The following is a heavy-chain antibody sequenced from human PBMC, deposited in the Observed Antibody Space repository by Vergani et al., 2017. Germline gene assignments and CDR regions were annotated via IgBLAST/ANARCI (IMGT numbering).Heavy chain of an antibody. CDR1: GFTFSSYA. Sequence: EVQLLESGGDLIQPGGSLRLSCAASGFTFSSYAMSWVRQAPGKGLEWVSVISGSGGNTYYADSVKGRFTISRDNSTNTLYLQMNSLRAEDTAVYYCTTSIEYWGQGTLVTVSS. CDR2: ISGSGGNT. J-gene: IGHJ4*02. V-gene: IGHV3-23*01. CDR3: TTSIEY. D-gene: IGHD1-1*01.